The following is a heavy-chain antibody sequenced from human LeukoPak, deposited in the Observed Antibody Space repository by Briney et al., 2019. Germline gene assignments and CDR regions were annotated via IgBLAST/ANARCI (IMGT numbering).Heavy chain of an antibody. CDR1: GYTFTSYY. D-gene: IGHD2-15*01. CDR3: ATTTGDCSGGSCYPKPFDY. V-gene: IGHV1-46*01. Sequence: ASVKVSCKASGYTFTSYYMHWVRQAPGQGLEWMGIINPSGGSTSYAQKFQGRVTMTRDTSTSTVYMELSSLRSEDTAVYYCATTTGDCSGGSCYPKPFDYWGQGTLVTVSS. J-gene: IGHJ4*02. CDR2: INPSGGST.